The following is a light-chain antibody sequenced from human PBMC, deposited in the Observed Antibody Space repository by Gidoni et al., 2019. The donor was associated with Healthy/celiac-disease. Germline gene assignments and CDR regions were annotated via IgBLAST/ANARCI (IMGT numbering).Light chain of an antibody. CDR1: QSISSW. J-gene: IGKJ1*01. V-gene: IGKV1-5*03. CDR2: KAS. CDR3: QQGT. Sequence: DIQMTQSPSTLSASVGDRVTITCRASQSISSWLAWYQQKPGKATKLLIYKASSLESGVPSSFSGSGSGTEFTLTISSLQPDDFATYYCQQGTFGQGTKVEIK.